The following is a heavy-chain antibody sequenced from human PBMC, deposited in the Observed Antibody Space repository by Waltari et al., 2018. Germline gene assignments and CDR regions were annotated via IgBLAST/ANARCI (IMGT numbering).Heavy chain of an antibody. CDR1: GFTFSSYG. V-gene: IGHV3-33*01. Sequence: QVQLVESGGGVVQPGRSLRLSCAASGFTFSSYGMHWVRQAPGKGLEWVAVIWYDGSNKYYADSVKGRFTISRDNSKNTLYLQRNSLRAEDTAVYYCARDPTAAAGTGWFDPWGQGTLVTVSS. CDR2: IWYDGSNK. J-gene: IGHJ5*02. D-gene: IGHD6-13*01. CDR3: ARDPTAAAGTGWFDP.